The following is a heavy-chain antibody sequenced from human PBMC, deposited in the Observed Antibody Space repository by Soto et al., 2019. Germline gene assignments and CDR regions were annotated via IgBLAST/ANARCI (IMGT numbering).Heavy chain of an antibody. CDR3: AREYPYCSGGSCYGYYYGMDV. J-gene: IGHJ6*02. V-gene: IGHV3-33*01. CDR2: IWYDGSNK. D-gene: IGHD2-15*01. CDR1: GFTFSSYG. Sequence: QVQLVESGGGVVQPGRSLRLSCAASGFTFSSYGMHWVRQAPGKGLEWVAVIWYDGSNKYYADSVKGRFTISRDNSKNTLYLQMTRLRADDTAVYYCAREYPYCSGGSCYGYYYGMDVWGQGTTVTVSS.